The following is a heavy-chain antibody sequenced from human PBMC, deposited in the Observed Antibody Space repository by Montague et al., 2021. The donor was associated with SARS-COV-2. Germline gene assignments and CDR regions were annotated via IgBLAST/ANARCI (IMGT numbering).Heavy chain of an antibody. CDR3: ARARGSHYMSWFDS. CDR1: SSSFLPYY. Sequence: SETLSLTCAVNSSSFLPYYWSWIRQPPGLGGLEWIGEVNASGNAXXNSXXXSRVTISVSTSSSQFSLRLTSVTAADTAVYYCARARGSHYMSWFDSWGQGTLVIASS. J-gene: IGHJ5*01. V-gene: IGHV4-34*01. D-gene: IGHD3-10*01. CDR2: VNASGNA.